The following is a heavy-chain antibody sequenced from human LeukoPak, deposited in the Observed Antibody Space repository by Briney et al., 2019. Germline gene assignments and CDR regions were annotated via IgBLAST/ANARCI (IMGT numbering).Heavy chain of an antibody. J-gene: IGHJ4*02. Sequence: GGSLRLSCSASGFTFSTSAMSWVRQAPGKALEWGSSINPRSNFIDYAGSVRGRFTISRDNARNSLYLQMNSLRAEDTAVYYCATSGRPQDSSGYYYYAYWGQGTLVTVSS. D-gene: IGHD3-22*01. CDR2: INPRSNFI. V-gene: IGHV3-21*06. CDR3: ATSGRPQDSSGYYYYAY. CDR1: GFTFSTSA.